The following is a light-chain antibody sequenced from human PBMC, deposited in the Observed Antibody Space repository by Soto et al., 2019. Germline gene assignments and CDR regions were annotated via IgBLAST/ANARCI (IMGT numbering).Light chain of an antibody. V-gene: IGKV3-11*01. CDR3: QQRSNWPPSIT. Sequence: EIVLTQSPATLSLSPGERGTLSCRASQSIITYLAWYQQKPGQAPRLLIYDASSRATGIPARFSGSGSGTDFTLTISSLEPEDFAVYYCQQRSNWPPSITFGQGTRLEIK. CDR1: QSIITY. J-gene: IGKJ5*01. CDR2: DAS.